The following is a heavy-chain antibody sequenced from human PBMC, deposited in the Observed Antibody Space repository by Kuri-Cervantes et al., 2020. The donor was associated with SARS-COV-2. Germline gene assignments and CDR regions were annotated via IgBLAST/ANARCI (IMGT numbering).Heavy chain of an antibody. V-gene: IGHV1-2*02. CDR3: AREDIGAEYCTTTNCPSRWFDP. CDR2: INPHSGGT. Sequence: ASVKVSCKASGYTFTSYDTNWVRQATGQGLEWMGWINPHSGGTNYAQKFQDRITMTGDTSISTAYMELTRLRSDDTAVYYCAREDIGAEYCTTTNCPSRWFDPWGQGTLVTVSS. D-gene: IGHD2-2*01. J-gene: IGHJ5*02. CDR1: GYTFTSYD.